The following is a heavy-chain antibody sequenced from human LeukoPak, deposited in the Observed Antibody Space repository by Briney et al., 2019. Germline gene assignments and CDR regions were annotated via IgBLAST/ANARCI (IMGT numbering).Heavy chain of an antibody. CDR1: GFTFSSYA. Sequence: PGGSLRLSCAASGFTFSSYAMSWVRQAPGKGLEWVSAISGSGGSTYYADSVKGRFTISRDNSKNTLYLQMNSLRAEDTAVYYCAKDMVRGVTRAPFDYWGQGTLVTVSS. CDR2: ISGSGGST. V-gene: IGHV3-23*01. J-gene: IGHJ4*02. D-gene: IGHD3-10*01. CDR3: AKDMVRGVTRAPFDY.